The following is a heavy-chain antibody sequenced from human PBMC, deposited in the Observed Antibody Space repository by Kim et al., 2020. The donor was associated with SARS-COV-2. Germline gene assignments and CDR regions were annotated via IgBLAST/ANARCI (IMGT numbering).Heavy chain of an antibody. J-gene: IGHJ6*02. CDR3: ARDLVVLGMDV. D-gene: IGHD2-2*01. Sequence: GGSLRLSCAASGVTVSSNYMSWVRQAPGKGLEWVSVIYSGGSTYYADSVKGRFTISRHNSKNKLYLQMNTLRAEDTAVYYCARDLVVLGMDVWGQGTTVTVPS. CDR2: IYSGGST. CDR1: GVTVSSNY. V-gene: IGHV3-53*04.